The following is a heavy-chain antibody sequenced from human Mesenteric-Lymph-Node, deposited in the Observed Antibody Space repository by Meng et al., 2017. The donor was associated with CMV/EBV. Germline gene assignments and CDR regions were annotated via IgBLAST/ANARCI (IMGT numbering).Heavy chain of an antibody. CDR1: SFRGYY. CDR2: INHRGST. J-gene: IGHJ4*02. V-gene: IGHV4-34*01. D-gene: IGHD2-15*01. Sequence: SFRGYYWSWIRQPPGKGLEWIGEINHRGSTDYTPSLKSRVTISVDTSKNQFSLKLSSVTAADTAVYYCAREFGYCSGGSCYGGFFEYWGQGSLVTVSS. CDR3: AREFGYCSGGSCYGGFFEY.